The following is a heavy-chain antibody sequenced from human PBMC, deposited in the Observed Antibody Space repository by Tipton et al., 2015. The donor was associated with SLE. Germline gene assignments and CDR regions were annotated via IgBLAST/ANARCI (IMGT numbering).Heavy chain of an antibody. D-gene: IGHD3-10*01. V-gene: IGHV4-39*07. CDR2: IYYSGRS. Sequence: TLSLTCSASGDSITSSSYHWAWIRQPPGKGLEWIGSIYYSGRSYYSPSLKSRVTMSVDTSKNQFSLKLSSVTAADTAVYYCARDPRGGDAFDIWGQGTMVTVSS. J-gene: IGHJ3*02. CDR3: ARDPRGGDAFDI. CDR1: GDSITSSSYH.